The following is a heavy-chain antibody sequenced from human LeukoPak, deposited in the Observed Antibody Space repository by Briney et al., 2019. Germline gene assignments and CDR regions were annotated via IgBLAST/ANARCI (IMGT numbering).Heavy chain of an antibody. Sequence: PSETLSLTCTVSGGSISSSSYYWGWIRQPPGKGLEWIGSIYYSGSTYYNPSLKSRVTISVDTSKNQFSLKLSSVTAADTAVYYCARRQLLHEDFDYWGQGTLVTVSS. D-gene: IGHD2-15*01. CDR3: ARRQLLHEDFDY. CDR2: IYYSGST. V-gene: IGHV4-39*01. CDR1: GGSISSSSYY. J-gene: IGHJ4*02.